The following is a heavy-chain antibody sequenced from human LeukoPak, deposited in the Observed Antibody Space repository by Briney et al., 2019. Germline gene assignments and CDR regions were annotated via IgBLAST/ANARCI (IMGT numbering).Heavy chain of an antibody. Sequence: PSQTLSLTCSVSGGTINSGAYYWTWIRQHPGKGLEWIGHIYYSGSPYYNPSLKSRVSMSVDTSKNQFSLKLSSVIAADTAVYYCARGQNHVDMGFWYFDYWGQGTLVTVSS. CDR3: ARGQNHVDMGFWYFDY. CDR1: GGTINSGAYY. J-gene: IGHJ4*02. CDR2: IYYSGSP. D-gene: IGHD5-12*01. V-gene: IGHV4-31*03.